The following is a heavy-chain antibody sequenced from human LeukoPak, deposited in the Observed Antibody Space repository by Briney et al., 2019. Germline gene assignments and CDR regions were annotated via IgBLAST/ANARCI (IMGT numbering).Heavy chain of an antibody. CDR2: ISAYNANT. CDR1: GYTFTGYY. J-gene: IGHJ4*02. Sequence: AAPVKVSCKASGYTFTGYYMHWVRQAPGQGLEWMGWISAYNANTNYAQKFQDRVAMTTDTSTSTAYMELRSLRSDDTAVYYCASWEGVTAPGTPLGYWGQGTLVTVSS. CDR3: ASWEGVTAPGTPLGY. D-gene: IGHD6-13*01. V-gene: IGHV1-18*04.